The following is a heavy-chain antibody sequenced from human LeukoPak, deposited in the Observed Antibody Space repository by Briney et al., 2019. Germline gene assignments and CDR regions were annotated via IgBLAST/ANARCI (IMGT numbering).Heavy chain of an antibody. J-gene: IGHJ4*02. Sequence: PGGSLRLSCAASGFTFSDYYMSWIRQAPGKGLEWVSYISSSGSTIYYADSVKGRFTISRDNAKNSLYLQMNSLRAEDTAVYYCARDANPIEGSSWYDYWGQGTLVTVSP. CDR2: ISSSGSTI. CDR3: ARDANPIEGSSWYDY. V-gene: IGHV3-11*01. CDR1: GFTFSDYY. D-gene: IGHD6-13*01.